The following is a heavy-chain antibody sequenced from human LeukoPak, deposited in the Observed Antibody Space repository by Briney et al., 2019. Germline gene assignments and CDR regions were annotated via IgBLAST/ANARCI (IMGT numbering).Heavy chain of an antibody. CDR1: GFTFSSYS. CDR2: ISSSSSYI. J-gene: IGHJ4*02. V-gene: IGHV3-21*01. CDR3: ARGMTTVTTSDY. Sequence: PGGSLRLSCAASGFTFSSYSTNWVRQAPGKGLEWVSSISSSSSYIYYADSVKGRFTISRGNAKNSLYLQMNSLRAEDTAVYYCARGMTTVTTSDYWGQGTLVTVSS. D-gene: IGHD4-17*01.